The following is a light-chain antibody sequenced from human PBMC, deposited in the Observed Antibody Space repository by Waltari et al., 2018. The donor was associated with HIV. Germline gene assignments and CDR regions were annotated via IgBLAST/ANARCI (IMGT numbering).Light chain of an antibody. CDR1: SSDVGRYNY. V-gene: IGLV2-14*01. CDR2: EVS. CDR3: SSYTSSSTLL. Sequence: QSALTQPASVSVSPGQSLTISSTGTSSDVGRYNYVSWYPQHPGKAPKLMIYEVSNRPSGVSNRFSGSKSGNTASLTISGLQAEDEADYYCSSYTSSSTLLFGGGTKLTVL. J-gene: IGLJ2*01.